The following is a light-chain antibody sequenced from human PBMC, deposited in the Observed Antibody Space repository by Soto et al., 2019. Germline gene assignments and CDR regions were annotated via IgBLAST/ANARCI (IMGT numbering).Light chain of an antibody. CDR1: QDITNF. CDR3: QKYNSAPRT. J-gene: IGKJ1*01. V-gene: IGKV1-27*01. Sequence: DIQMTQSPSSLSASVGDRVTITCRASQDITNFVAWYQQKPGKVPKLLIYGASALRSGVPSRFSGSGSGTDFTLTNSSLQPEDVATYFCQKYNSAPRTFGQGTKVEIK. CDR2: GAS.